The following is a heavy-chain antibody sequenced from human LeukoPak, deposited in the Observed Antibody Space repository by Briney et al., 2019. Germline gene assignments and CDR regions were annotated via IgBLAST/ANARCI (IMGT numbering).Heavy chain of an antibody. V-gene: IGHV4-59*08. J-gene: IGHJ4*02. CDR3: ATGSGYSSSWFDY. CDR2: IYYSGST. D-gene: IGHD6-13*01. Sequence: SETLSLTCTVSGGSISSYYWSWIRQPPGKGLEWIGYIYYSGSTNYNPSLKSRVTISVDTSKNQFSLKLSSVTAADTAVYYCATGSGYSSSWFDYWGQGTPVTVSS. CDR1: GGSISSYY.